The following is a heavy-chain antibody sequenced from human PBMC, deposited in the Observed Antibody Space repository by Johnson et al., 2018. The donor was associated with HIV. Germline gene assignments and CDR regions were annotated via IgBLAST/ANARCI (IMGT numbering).Heavy chain of an antibody. CDR2: LNWNGDRT. CDR1: GFTFDDYG. J-gene: IGHJ3*02. D-gene: IGHD3-9*01. V-gene: IGHV3-20*04. Sequence: VQLVESGGGLVKPGGSLRLSCAASGFTFDDYGMSWVRQAPGKGLEWVSGLNWNGDRTGYADSVKGRFTISRDNSKNTLYLQMNSLRAEDTAVYYCASGYFDWLLISAVAFDIWGQGTMVTVSS. CDR3: ASGYFDWLLISAVAFDI.